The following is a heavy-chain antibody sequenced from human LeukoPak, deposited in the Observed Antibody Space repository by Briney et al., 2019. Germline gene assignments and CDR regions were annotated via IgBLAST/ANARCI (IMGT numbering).Heavy chain of an antibody. CDR1: GFSVTTYA. V-gene: IGHV3-23*01. Sequence: GGSLTLSCAASGFSVTTYAMGWVRQAPGKGLEWVSVISDHGDSTHYADSVKGRFTISRDNSRDTLYLLMNSLRVEDTAVYYCAKGADIWGYYYDSSGFYYFDYWGPGTLVTVSS. D-gene: IGHD3-22*01. CDR2: ISDHGDST. J-gene: IGHJ4*02. CDR3: AKGADIWGYYYDSSGFYYFDY.